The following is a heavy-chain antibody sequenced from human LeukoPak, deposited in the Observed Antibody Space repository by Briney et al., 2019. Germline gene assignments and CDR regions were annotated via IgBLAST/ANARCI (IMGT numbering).Heavy chain of an antibody. Sequence: PGGSLRLSCAASGFTVSNNYMSWVRQAPGKGLEWVSVIYSGGSTYYADSVKGRFTISRDKSKNTLYLQTNSLRAEDTAVYYCARVPNYDFWSGYLDYWGQGTLVTVSS. CDR1: GFTVSNNY. D-gene: IGHD3-3*01. J-gene: IGHJ4*02. CDR2: IYSGGST. CDR3: ARVPNYDFWSGYLDY. V-gene: IGHV3-66*02.